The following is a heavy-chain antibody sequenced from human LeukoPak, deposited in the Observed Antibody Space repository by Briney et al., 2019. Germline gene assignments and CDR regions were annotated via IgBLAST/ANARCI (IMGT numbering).Heavy chain of an antibody. CDR2: ISTSSSYI. J-gene: IGHJ6*03. CDR3: ARVANWNYGYYYYYMDV. V-gene: IGHV3-21*01. CDR1: GFTFSTYS. D-gene: IGHD1-7*01. Sequence: PGGSLRLSCAASGFTFSTYSMNWVRQAPGKGLEWVSFISTSSSYIYYADSLKGRFTISRGNARNSLYLQMNTLRAEDTAVYYCARVANWNYGYYYYYMDVWGKGTTVTVSS.